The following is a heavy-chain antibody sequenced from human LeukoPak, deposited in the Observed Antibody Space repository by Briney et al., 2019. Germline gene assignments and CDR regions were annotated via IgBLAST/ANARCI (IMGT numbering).Heavy chain of an antibody. Sequence: PGGSLRLSCAASGFTVSSNYMSWVRQAPGKGLGWVSVIYSGGSTYYADSVKGRFTISRDNSKNTLYLQMNSLRAEDTAVYYCARDVYYYGSGSSKNWGQGTQVTVSS. CDR2: IYSGGST. CDR3: ARDVYYYGSGSSKN. CDR1: GFTVSSNY. J-gene: IGHJ4*02. D-gene: IGHD3-10*01. V-gene: IGHV3-66*01.